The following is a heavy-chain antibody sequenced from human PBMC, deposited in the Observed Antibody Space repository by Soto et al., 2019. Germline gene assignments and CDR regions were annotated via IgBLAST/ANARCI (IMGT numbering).Heavy chain of an antibody. CDR2: ISGSGGST. D-gene: IGHD4-4*01. Sequence: HPGGSLRLSCAASGFTFSDYYMSWVRQAPGKGLEWVSAISGSGGSTYCADSVKGRFTISRDNSKNTLYLQMNSLRAEDTAVYYCAKGNSNYPRSWFDPWGQGTLVTVSS. CDR1: GFTFSDYY. J-gene: IGHJ5*02. CDR3: AKGNSNYPRSWFDP. V-gene: IGHV3-23*01.